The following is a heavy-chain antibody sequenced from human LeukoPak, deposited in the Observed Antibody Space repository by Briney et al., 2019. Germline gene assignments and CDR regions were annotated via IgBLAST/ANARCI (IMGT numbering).Heavy chain of an antibody. D-gene: IGHD4-17*01. J-gene: IGHJ4*02. V-gene: IGHV4-39*01. Sequence: PSETLSLTCTVSGDPISSSDYYWGWIRQPPGKGLEWIGSFYYSGNTYYNPSLKSRVSISVDPSKTQPSLKLRSVSAADTAVYYCARHFFGDYVFAYWGQGTLVTVS. CDR1: GDPISSSDYY. CDR3: ARHFFGDYVFAY. CDR2: FYYSGNT.